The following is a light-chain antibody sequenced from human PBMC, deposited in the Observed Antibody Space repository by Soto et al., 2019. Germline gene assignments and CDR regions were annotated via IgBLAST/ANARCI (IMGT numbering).Light chain of an antibody. Sequence: QSVLTQPASVSGSPGQSITISCTGTSSDVGYYNYVSWYQQHPGKAPELMIYDVSYRPSGVSNRFSGSKSGNTASLTISGLQAEDEADYYCSSYTSSSPYVFGAGTKLTVL. J-gene: IGLJ1*01. CDR1: SSDVGYYNY. V-gene: IGLV2-14*01. CDR3: SSYTSSSPYV. CDR2: DVS.